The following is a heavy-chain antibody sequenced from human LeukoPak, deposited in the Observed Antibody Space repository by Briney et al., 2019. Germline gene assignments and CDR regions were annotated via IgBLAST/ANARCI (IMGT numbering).Heavy chain of an antibody. Sequence: PSETLSLTCTVSGGSISSSSYYWGWIRQPPGKGLEWIGSIYYSGSTYYNPSLKSRVTISVDTSKNQFSLKLSSVTAADTAVYYCASGSYYYDSSGLDYWGQGTLVTVSS. D-gene: IGHD3-22*01. CDR3: ASGSYYYDSSGLDY. CDR1: GGSISSSSYY. CDR2: IYYSGST. J-gene: IGHJ4*02. V-gene: IGHV4-39*07.